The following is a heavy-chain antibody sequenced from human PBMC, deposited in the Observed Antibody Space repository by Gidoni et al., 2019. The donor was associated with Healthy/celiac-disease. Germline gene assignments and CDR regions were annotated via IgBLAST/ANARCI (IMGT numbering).Heavy chain of an antibody. J-gene: IGHJ6*02. D-gene: IGHD3-10*01. CDR3: AKDRGSGSYTPYYYYGMDV. Sequence: EVQLVESGGGLVQPGRSLRLSCAASGFTLDDYAMHWVRQAPGKGLEWVSGISWNSGSIGYADSVKGRFPISRDNAKNSLYLQMNSLRAEDTALYYCAKDRGSGSYTPYYYYGMDVWGQGTTVTVSS. CDR2: ISWNSGSI. CDR1: GFTLDDYA. V-gene: IGHV3-9*01.